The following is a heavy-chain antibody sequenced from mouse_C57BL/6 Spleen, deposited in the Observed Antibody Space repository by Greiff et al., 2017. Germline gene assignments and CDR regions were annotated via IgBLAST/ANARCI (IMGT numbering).Heavy chain of an antibody. CDR2: IYPSDSAT. CDR1: GYTFTSYW. V-gene: IGHV1-61*01. Sequence: QVQLQQPGAELVRPGSSVKLSCKASGYTFTSYWLDWVKQRPGQGLEWIGNIYPSDSATHYNQKFKDKATLTVDKSSSTAYMQLSSLTSEDSAVYYCAISRGWYFDVWGTGTTVTVSS. J-gene: IGHJ1*03. CDR3: AISRGWYFDV.